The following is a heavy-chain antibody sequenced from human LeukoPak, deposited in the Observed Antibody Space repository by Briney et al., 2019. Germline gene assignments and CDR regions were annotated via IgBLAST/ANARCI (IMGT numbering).Heavy chain of an antibody. Sequence: GASVKVSCKASGYTFTSYYMHWVRQAPGQGLEWMGWISAYNGNTNYAQKLQGRVTMTTDTSTSTAYMELRSLRPDDTAVYYCARDLFTMVRGVIFGDYYYYMDVWGKGTTVTVSS. CDR3: ARDLFTMVRGVIFGDYYYYMDV. V-gene: IGHV1-18*04. CDR1: GYTFTSYY. J-gene: IGHJ6*03. D-gene: IGHD3-10*01. CDR2: ISAYNGNT.